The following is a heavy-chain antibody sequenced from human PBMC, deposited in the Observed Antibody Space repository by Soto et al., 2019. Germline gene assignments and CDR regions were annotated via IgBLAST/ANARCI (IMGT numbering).Heavy chain of an antibody. CDR2: IYYSGST. CDR1: GGSISSYY. D-gene: IGHD6-19*01. V-gene: IGHV4-59*01. Sequence: PSETLSLTCTVSGGSISSYYWSWIRQPPGKGLEWIGYIYYSGSTNYNPSLKSRGTISVDTSKNQFSLKLSSVTAADTAVYYCARTRYSSGWGFDYWGQGTLVTVSS. CDR3: ARTRYSSGWGFDY. J-gene: IGHJ4*02.